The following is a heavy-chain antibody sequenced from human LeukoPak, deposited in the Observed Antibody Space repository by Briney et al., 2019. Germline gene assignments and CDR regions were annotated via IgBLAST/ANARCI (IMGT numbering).Heavy chain of an antibody. J-gene: IGHJ6*02. CDR1: GITVSKYW. CDR3: TRDANHYGGMDV. CDR2: IHSDGSTT. Sequence: GGSLRLSCAVSGITVSKYWMQWVRQVPGKGLVWVSRIHSDGSTTDYADSVEGRFTITRDSAKNTLYLETNSLRVEDTAVYYCTRDANHYGGMDVWGQGTTVTVSS. V-gene: IGHV3-74*01.